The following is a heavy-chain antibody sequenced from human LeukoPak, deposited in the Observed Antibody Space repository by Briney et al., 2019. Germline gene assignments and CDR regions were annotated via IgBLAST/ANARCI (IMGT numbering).Heavy chain of an antibody. CDR3: ARQRGGSSSAFDY. CDR2: IYYIGST. D-gene: IGHD6-13*01. V-gene: IGHV4-59*08. Sequence: SETLSLTCTVSGGSISSYHWSWIRQPPGKGLEWIGYIYYIGSTNYNPSLKSRVTISVDTSKNQFSLELSSVTAADTAVYYCARQRGGSSSAFDYWGQGTLVTVSS. CDR1: GGSISSYH. J-gene: IGHJ4*02.